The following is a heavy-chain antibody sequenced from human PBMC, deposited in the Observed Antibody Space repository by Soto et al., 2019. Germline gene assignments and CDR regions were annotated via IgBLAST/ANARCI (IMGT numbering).Heavy chain of an antibody. Sequence: SQTLSLTCAISGDSVSSNSAVRNWIRQSPSRGLEWLGRTYYRSKWYNDYAVSVKSRITINPDTSKNQFSLQLNSVTPEDTAVYYCARVDWFRGMDVWGQGATVTVSS. CDR3: ARVDWFRGMDV. CDR2: TYYRSKWYN. V-gene: IGHV6-1*01. CDR1: GDSVSSNSAV. D-gene: IGHD3-9*01. J-gene: IGHJ6*02.